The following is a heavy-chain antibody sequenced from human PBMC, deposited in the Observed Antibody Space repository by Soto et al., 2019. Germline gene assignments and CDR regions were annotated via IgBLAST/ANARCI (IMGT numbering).Heavy chain of an antibody. CDR2: MTAYTGNT. Sequence: QVQLVQSGAEVKKPGASVKVSCKASGYTFTSYGIIWVRQAPGQGLEWMGWMTAYTGNTNYAQKLQGRITMTTDTATSTAYMELRSLRSDDTAVYYCARSYRSGWTFDYWGQGTLVTLSS. CDR1: GYTFTSYG. V-gene: IGHV1-18*01. CDR3: ARSYRSGWTFDY. D-gene: IGHD6-19*01. J-gene: IGHJ4*02.